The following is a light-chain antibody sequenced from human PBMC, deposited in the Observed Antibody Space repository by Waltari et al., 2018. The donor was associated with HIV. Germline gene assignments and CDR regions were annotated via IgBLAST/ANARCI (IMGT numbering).Light chain of an antibody. J-gene: IGLJ1*01. Sequence: QSALTQPASVSGSPGQSITISCTGTRSDVGGYNYVSWYQQHPGKDPKLMIYDVSKRPSGVSNRFSGYKSGNTASLTISGLQAEDEADYYCCSYAGSSTYVFGTGTKVTVL. CDR3: CSYAGSSTYV. CDR1: RSDVGGYNY. CDR2: DVS. V-gene: IGLV2-23*02.